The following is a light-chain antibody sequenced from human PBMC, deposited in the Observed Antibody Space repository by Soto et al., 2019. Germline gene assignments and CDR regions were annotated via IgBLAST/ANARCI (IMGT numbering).Light chain of an antibody. V-gene: IGKV3-11*01. CDR2: DAS. CDR1: QSVSSA. J-gene: IGKJ5*01. Sequence: EIVLTQSPATLSLSPGERATLSCRASQSVSSALIWYQQKPGQTPRLLIYDASNTATGTPARFSGSGSGTDFSLTISSLEPEDCAVYYCQQRGNWPITFGQGTRLQLK. CDR3: QQRGNWPIT.